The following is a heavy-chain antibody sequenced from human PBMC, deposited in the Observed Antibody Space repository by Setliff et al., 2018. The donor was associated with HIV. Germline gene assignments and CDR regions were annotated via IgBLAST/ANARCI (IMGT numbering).Heavy chain of an antibody. J-gene: IGHJ5*02. CDR3: ARDRHYYGSGSYGP. CDR1: GGSISSYH. Sequence: PSETLSLTCTVSGGSISSYHWSWIRQPAGKGLEWIGRIYDSGATNYKPSLKSRVTMSIDKSNNQFSLYLTSVTAADTAIYYCARDRHYYGSGSYGPWGQGILVTVSS. CDR2: IYDSGAT. D-gene: IGHD3-10*01. V-gene: IGHV4-4*07.